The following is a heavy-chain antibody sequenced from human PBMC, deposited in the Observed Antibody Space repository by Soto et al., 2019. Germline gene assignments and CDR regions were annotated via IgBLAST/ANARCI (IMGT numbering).Heavy chain of an antibody. D-gene: IGHD2-8*01. J-gene: IGHJ5*02. V-gene: IGHV1-3*01. CDR3: ARDGVEFCTNGVCYISNWFDP. Sequence: ASVKVSCKASGYTFTTYVIHCVLQAPLQRLDGMGWINAGNGNTKYSQKFQGRLTITRDASASTAYMELSSLRSEDTAVYYCARDGVEFCTNGVCYISNWFDPWGQGTLVTVSS. CDR2: INAGNGNT. CDR1: GYTFTTYV.